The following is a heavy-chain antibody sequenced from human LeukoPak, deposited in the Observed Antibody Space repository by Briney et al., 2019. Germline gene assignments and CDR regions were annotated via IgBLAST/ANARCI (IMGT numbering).Heavy chain of an antibody. V-gene: IGHV4-34*01. D-gene: IGHD3-3*01. CDR3: ARTSCYDFWSGYCPLFDY. J-gene: IGHJ4*02. CDR2: INHSGST. CDR1: GGSFSGYY. Sequence: PSETLSLTCAVYGGSFSGYYWSWIRQPPGKGLERIGEINHSGSTNYNPSLKSRVTISVDTSKNQFSLKLSSVTAADTAVYYCARTSCYDFWSGYCPLFDYWGQGTLVTVSS.